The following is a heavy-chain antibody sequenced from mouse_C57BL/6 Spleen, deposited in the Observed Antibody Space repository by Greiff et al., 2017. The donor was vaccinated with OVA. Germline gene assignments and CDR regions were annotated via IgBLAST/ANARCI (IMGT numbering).Heavy chain of an antibody. D-gene: IGHD3-3*01. V-gene: IGHV10-1*01. CDR1: GFSFNTYA. CDR2: IRSKSNNYAT. J-gene: IGHJ2*01. Sequence: DGSLKLSCAASGFSFNTYAMNWVRQAPGKGLEWVARIRSKSNNYATYYADSVKDRFTISRDDSESMLYLQMNNLKTEDTAMYYCVRQGDPLYFDYWGQGTTLTVSS. CDR3: VRQGDPLYFDY.